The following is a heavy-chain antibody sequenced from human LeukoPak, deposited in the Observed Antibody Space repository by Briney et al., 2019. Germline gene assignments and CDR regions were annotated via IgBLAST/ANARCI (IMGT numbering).Heavy chain of an antibody. D-gene: IGHD1-1*01. J-gene: IGHJ4*02. V-gene: IGHV4-59*02. CDR1: GDSVSIYY. CDR3: ARAGNNWSFDY. CDR2: IYYRGNT. Sequence: KPSETLSLTCTVSGDSVSIYYWSWIRQPPGKGLEWIGYIYYRGNTNYNPSLKSRVTMAVDTSKNQFSLKVSSVTAADTAVYYCARAGNNWSFDYWGQGTLATVSS.